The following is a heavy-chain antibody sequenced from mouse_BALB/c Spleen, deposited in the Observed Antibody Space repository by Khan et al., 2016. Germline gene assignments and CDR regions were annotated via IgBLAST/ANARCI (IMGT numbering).Heavy chain of an antibody. CDR2: IDTNTGEP. J-gene: IGHJ3*01. CDR3: ARWGYDYAWFAY. Sequence: QIQLVQSGPELKKPGETVKISCKASGYSFTNYGMNWVKQAPGKGLKWMGWIDTNTGEPTYAEEFKGRFAFSLETSAITAYLQINNLKNDDTATYFLARWGYDYAWFAYWGQGTLVTVSA. D-gene: IGHD2-4*01. V-gene: IGHV9-3*02. CDR1: GYSFTNYG.